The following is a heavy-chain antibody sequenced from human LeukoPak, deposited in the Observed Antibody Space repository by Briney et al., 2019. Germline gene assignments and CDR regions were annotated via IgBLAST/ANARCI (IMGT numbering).Heavy chain of an antibody. CDR1: GFTFSTYS. J-gene: IGHJ4*02. CDR3: ARSSTFDY. Sequence: GGSLRLSCAASGFTFSTYSMSWVRQAPGKGLEWVSYISRSSATIYYADSVKGRFTISRDNAKNSLYLQMNSLRDEDTAVYYCARSSTFDYWGQGTLVTVSS. D-gene: IGHD3-3*02. V-gene: IGHV3-48*02. CDR2: ISRSSATI.